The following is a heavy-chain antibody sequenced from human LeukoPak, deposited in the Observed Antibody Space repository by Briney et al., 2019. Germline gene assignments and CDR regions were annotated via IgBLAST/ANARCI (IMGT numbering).Heavy chain of an antibody. V-gene: IGHV4-59*01. D-gene: IGHD5-12*01. CDR2: IYYSGST. J-gene: IGHJ4*02. Sequence: SETLSLTCTVSGGSISTYYWSWIRQPPGKGLEWIGYIYYSGSTNYNPSLKSRVTISIDASKNLFSLKLSSVTAADTAVYYCARRGYSGYNHDYWGQGTLVTVSS. CDR1: GGSISTYY. CDR3: ARRGYSGYNHDY.